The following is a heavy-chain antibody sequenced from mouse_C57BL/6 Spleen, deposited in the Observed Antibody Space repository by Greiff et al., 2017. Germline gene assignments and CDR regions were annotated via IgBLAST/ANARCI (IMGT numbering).Heavy chain of an antibody. D-gene: IGHD4-1*01. CDR1: GYTFTSYW. CDR3: ARRGGTGLDY. V-gene: IGHV1-50*01. J-gene: IGHJ2*01. CDR2: IDPSDSYT. Sequence: VQLQQPGAELVKPGASVKLSCKASGYTFTSYWMQWVKQRPGQGLEWIGEIDPSDSYTNYNQKFKGKATLTVDPSSSTAYMQLSSLTSEDSAVYYCARRGGTGLDYWGPGTTLTVSS.